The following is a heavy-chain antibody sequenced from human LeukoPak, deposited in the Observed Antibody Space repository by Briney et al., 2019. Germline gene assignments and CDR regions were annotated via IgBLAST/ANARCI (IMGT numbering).Heavy chain of an antibody. V-gene: IGHV4-61*02. J-gene: IGHJ3*02. CDR3: ATFMVRGVDGSDAFDI. Sequence: SETLSLTCTVSGGSINSGSYYWSWIRQPAGKGLEWIGRIYTSGSTNYNPSLKSRVTISVDTSKNQFSLKLSSVTAADTAVYYCATFMVRGVDGSDAFDIWGQGTMVTVSS. D-gene: IGHD3-10*01. CDR1: GGSINSGSYY. CDR2: IYTSGST.